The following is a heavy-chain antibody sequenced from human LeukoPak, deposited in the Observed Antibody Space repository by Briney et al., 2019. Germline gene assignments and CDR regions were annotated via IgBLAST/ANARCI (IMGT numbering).Heavy chain of an antibody. CDR3: AKASLPVPYYYYYGMDV. D-gene: IGHD1-14*01. J-gene: IGHJ6*02. CDR1: GFTFSSYG. CDR2: ISYDGSNK. V-gene: IGHV3-30*18. Sequence: PGGSLRLSCAASGFTFSSYGMHWVRQAPGKGLEWVAVISYDGSNKYHADSVKGRFTISRDNSKNTLYLQMNSLRAEDTAVYYCAKASLPVPYYYYYGMDVWGQGTTVTVSS.